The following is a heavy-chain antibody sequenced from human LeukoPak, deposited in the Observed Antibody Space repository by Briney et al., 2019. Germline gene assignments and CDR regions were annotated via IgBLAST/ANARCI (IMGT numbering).Heavy chain of an antibody. Sequence: SETLSLTCTVSGASMSNHFWSWIRQPPGKGLEWIGYIYGSDTTNYNPSLKSRVTMSVDTSENQFSLKLSSVTAADTALYYCASRPGGSTWYGVFDYWSRGTLVTVSS. CDR3: ASRPGGSTWYGVFDY. CDR2: IYGSDTT. J-gene: IGHJ4*02. CDR1: GASMSNHF. V-gene: IGHV4-59*11. D-gene: IGHD6-13*01.